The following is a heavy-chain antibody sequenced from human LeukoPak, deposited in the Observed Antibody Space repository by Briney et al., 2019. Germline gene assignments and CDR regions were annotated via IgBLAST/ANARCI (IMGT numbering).Heavy chain of an antibody. CDR3: ARDVAGSNDY. Sequence: TSETLSLTCSVSGVPITSYYWGWIRQSPGRGLEWIAYMKYSGTTNYNPSLKSRVTMSVDTSKNQFSLKLSSVTAADTAVYYCARDVAGSNDYWGQGTLVTVSS. D-gene: IGHD2-15*01. V-gene: IGHV4-59*12. CDR1: GVPITSYY. J-gene: IGHJ4*02. CDR2: MKYSGTT.